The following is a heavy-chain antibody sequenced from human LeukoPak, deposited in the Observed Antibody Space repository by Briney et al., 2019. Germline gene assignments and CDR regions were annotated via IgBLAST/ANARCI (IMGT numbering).Heavy chain of an antibody. V-gene: IGHV3-23*01. Sequence: TGGSLRLSCAASGFTFSSYAMSWVRQAPGKGLEWVLAISGSGGSTYYADSVKGRSTISRDNSKNTLYLQMNSLRAEDTAVYYCARPGKYQLLSFDAFDIWGQGTMVTVSS. J-gene: IGHJ3*02. CDR3: ARPGKYQLLSFDAFDI. CDR1: GFTFSSYA. CDR2: ISGSGGST. D-gene: IGHD2-2*01.